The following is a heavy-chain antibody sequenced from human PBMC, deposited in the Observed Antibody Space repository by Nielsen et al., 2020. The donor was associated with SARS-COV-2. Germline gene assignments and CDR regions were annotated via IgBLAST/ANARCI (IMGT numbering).Heavy chain of an antibody. CDR2: LNPSGGST. D-gene: IGHD3-22*01. V-gene: IGHV1-46*01. J-gene: IGHJ3*02. Sequence: WVRQAPGQGLEWMGILNPSGGSTNYAQKFQGRVTITADKSTSTAYMELSSLRSEDTAVYYCARPITYYYDSSGYPDAFDIWGQGTMVTVSS. CDR3: ARPITYYYDSSGYPDAFDI.